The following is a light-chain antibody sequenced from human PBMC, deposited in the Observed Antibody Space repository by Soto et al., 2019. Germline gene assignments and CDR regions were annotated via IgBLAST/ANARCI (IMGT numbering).Light chain of an antibody. CDR2: GAS. V-gene: IGKV3-20*01. J-gene: IGKJ1*01. CDR1: QSVPSKY. CDR3: QQYGTSPRT. Sequence: EIVLTQSPGTLSLSPGERATLSCRASQSVPSKYLAWYQQNPGQAPRLLIYGASNRATGIPDKFSGSGSGTDFTLTISRLETEDFAVYYCQQYGTSPRTFGQGTKVDIK.